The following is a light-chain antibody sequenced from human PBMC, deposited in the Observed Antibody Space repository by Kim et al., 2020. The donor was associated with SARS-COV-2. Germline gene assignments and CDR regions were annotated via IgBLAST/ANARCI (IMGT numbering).Light chain of an antibody. CDR3: NSRDSSGNHLV. J-gene: IGLJ6*01. Sequence: SSELTQDPAVSVALGQTVRITCQGDSLRSYYASWYQQKPGQAPVLVIYGKNNRPSGIPDRFSGSSSGTTASLTITGAQAEDEADYYCNSRDSSGNHLVF. V-gene: IGLV3-19*01. CDR2: GKN. CDR1: SLRSYY.